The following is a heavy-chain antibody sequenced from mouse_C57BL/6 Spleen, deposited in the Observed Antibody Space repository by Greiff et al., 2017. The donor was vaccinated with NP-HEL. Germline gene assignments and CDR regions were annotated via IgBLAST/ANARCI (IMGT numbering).Heavy chain of an antibody. V-gene: IGHV1-50*01. CDR1: GYTFTSYW. J-gene: IGHJ2*01. CDR2: IDPSDSYT. CDR3: ARSGNWDYFDY. D-gene: IGHD4-1*01. Sequence: VQLQQSGAELVKPGASVKLSCKASGYTFTSYWMQWVKQRPGQGLEWIGEIDPSDSYTNYNQKFKGKATLTVDTSSSTAYMQHSSLTSEDSAVYYCARSGNWDYFDYWGQSTTLTVSS.